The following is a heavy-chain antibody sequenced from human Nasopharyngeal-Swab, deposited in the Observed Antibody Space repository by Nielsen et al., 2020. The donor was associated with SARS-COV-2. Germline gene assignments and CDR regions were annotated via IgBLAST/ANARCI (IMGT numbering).Heavy chain of an antibody. V-gene: IGHV3-23*01. CDR3: AKSRRVLLWFGELTY. D-gene: IGHD3-10*01. CDR2: ISGSGGST. Sequence: GESLKISRAASGFTFSSYAMSWVRQAPGKGLERVSAISGSGGSTYYADSVKGRFTISRDNSKNTLYLQMNSLRAEDTAVYYCAKSRRVLLWFGELTYWGQGTLVTVSS. CDR1: GFTFSSYA. J-gene: IGHJ4*02.